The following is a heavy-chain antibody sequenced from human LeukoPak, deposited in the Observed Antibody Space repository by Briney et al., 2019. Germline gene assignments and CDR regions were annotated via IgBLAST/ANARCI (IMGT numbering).Heavy chain of an antibody. D-gene: IGHD6-19*01. Sequence: SETLSLTCAVYGGSFSGYYWSWIRQPPGKGPEWIGEINHSGSTNYNPSLKSRVTISVDTSKNQFSLKLSSVTAADTAVYYCARDPSGWYYFDYWGQGTLVTVSS. CDR2: INHSGST. CDR3: ARDPSGWYYFDY. J-gene: IGHJ4*02. CDR1: GGSFSGYY. V-gene: IGHV4-34*01.